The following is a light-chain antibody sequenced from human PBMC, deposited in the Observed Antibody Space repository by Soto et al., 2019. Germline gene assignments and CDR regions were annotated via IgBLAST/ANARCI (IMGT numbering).Light chain of an antibody. CDR2: DAS. Sequence: DIQMTQSPSSVSASVGDRVTITCRASQGISSWLAWYQQKPGKAPKLLIYDASSLQSGVPSRFXXSGXGXXXXXXIXSXQPEDFATYYCQQANSFPWTFGQGTKVEIK. J-gene: IGKJ1*01. CDR3: QQANSFPWT. CDR1: QGISSW. V-gene: IGKV1-12*01.